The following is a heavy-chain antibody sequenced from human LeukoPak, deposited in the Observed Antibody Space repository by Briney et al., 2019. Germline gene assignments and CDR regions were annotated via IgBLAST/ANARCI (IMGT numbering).Heavy chain of an antibody. V-gene: IGHV3-21*01. D-gene: IGHD6-19*01. Sequence: GGSLRLSCAASGFTFSSYRMNWVRQAPGKGLEWVSSISSSSTNIYYADSVKGRFTISRDNAKNSLYLQMNSLRAEDTAVYYCARVYSSGWYFDPWGQGTPVTVSS. CDR1: GFTFSSYR. CDR3: ARVYSSGWYFDP. CDR2: ISSSSTNI. J-gene: IGHJ5*02.